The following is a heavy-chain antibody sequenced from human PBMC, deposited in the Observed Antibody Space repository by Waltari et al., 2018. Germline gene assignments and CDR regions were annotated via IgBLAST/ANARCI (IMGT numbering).Heavy chain of an antibody. CDR1: GYTFTSYA. J-gene: IGHJ4*02. Sequence: QVQLVQSGAEVKKPGASVKVSCKASGYTFTSYAMHWVRQAPGQRLEWMGWINAGNGNTKYSQKFQGRVTITRDTSASTAYMELSSLRSEDTAVYYCARDQGFFITMVLDYWGQGTLVTVSS. CDR3: ARDQGFFITMVLDY. V-gene: IGHV1-3*01. D-gene: IGHD3-10*01. CDR2: INAGNGNT.